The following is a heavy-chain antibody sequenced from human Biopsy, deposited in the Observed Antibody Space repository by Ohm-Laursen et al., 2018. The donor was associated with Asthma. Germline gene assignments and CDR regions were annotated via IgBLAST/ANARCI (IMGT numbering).Heavy chain of an antibody. CDR3: ARGHSSNWSHYYFDY. CDR2: IYSGGTS. D-gene: IGHD2-2*01. Sequence: SLRLSCAASGFAVSRDHMFWVRQAPGKGLEWVSVIYSGGTSHTADSVRGRFTISRDYSKNTLYLQMHSLRAEDTAVYYCARGHSSNWSHYYFDYWGQGTLVAVSS. CDR1: GFAVSRDH. V-gene: IGHV3-53*01. J-gene: IGHJ4*02.